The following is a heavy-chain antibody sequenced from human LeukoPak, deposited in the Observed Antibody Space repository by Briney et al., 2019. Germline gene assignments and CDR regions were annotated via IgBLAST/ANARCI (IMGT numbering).Heavy chain of an antibody. CDR1: AGSISSGNYY. Sequence: SETLSLXCTVSAGSISSGNYYWSWIRQPAGKGLEWIGRIYTSGSTNYNPSLKSRVTISVDTSKNRFSLKLSSVTAADTAVYYCAREPRLLRNWFDPWGQGTLVTVSS. V-gene: IGHV4-61*02. J-gene: IGHJ5*02. CDR3: AREPRLLRNWFDP. D-gene: IGHD2-15*01. CDR2: IYTSGST.